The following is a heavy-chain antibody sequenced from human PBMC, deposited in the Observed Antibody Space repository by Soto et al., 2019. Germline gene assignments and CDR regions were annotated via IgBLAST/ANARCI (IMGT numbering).Heavy chain of an antibody. J-gene: IGHJ6*02. CDR1: GYTFTSYG. Sequence: ASVKVSCKASGYTFTSYGISWVRQAPGQGLEWMGWISAYNGNTNYAQKLQGRVTMTTDTSTSTAYMELRSLRSDNTAVYYCARDGYYYGSGSYTHYYYYGMDVWGQGTTVTVSS. D-gene: IGHD3-10*01. V-gene: IGHV1-18*01. CDR3: ARDGYYYGSGSYTHYYYYGMDV. CDR2: ISAYNGNT.